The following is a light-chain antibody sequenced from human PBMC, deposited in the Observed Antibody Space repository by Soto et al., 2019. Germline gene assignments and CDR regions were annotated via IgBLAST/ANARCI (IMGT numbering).Light chain of an antibody. V-gene: IGKV3-11*01. Sequence: EIVLTQSPATLSLSPGERATLSCRASQSVSSTSFTWLQQKPGQAPRLLIYDVSTRATGIPARFTGSGSRTDFTLTISSLEPEDFAVYYCHQRSRWPRTFGQGTRLEMK. CDR3: HQRSRWPRT. J-gene: IGKJ2*01. CDR2: DVS. CDR1: QSVSSTS.